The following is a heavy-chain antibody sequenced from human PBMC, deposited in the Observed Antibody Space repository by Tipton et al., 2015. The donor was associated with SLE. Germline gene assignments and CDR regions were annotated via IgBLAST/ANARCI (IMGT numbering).Heavy chain of an antibody. V-gene: IGHV3-21*01. Sequence: SLRLSCVGSGFTFRSYTMNWVRQAQGKGLEWVSSISPGYSYIYYADSVKGRFTISRDNGKNSLYLQMNSLRAEDTAVYYCARDSIVSCSGGSCYSGLGYWGQGTLVTVSS. J-gene: IGHJ4*02. D-gene: IGHD2-15*01. CDR2: ISPGYSYI. CDR3: ARDSIVSCSGGSCYSGLGY. CDR1: GFTFRSYT.